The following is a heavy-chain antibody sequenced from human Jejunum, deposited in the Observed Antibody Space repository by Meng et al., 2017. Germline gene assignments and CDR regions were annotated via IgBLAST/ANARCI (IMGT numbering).Heavy chain of an antibody. CDR1: GYSFRDYW. Sequence: GESLKISCKGSGYSFRDYWIGWVRQMPGKGLEWMGSIYPDDSEMRFSPSLQGQVTISADKYIGTAYLQWNSLKASDTAIYYCARHGLRGCSGGRCYTSFYYYGMDVWGQGTTVTVSS. V-gene: IGHV5-51*01. CDR3: ARHGLRGCSGGRCYTSFYYYGMDV. D-gene: IGHD2-15*01. CDR2: IYPDDSEM. J-gene: IGHJ6*02.